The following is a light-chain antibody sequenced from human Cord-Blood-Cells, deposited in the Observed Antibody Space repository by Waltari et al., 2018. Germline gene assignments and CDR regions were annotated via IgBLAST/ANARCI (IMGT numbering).Light chain of an antibody. CDR2: DAS. V-gene: IGKV1-33*01. CDR1: QDISNY. J-gene: IGKJ2*03. CDR3: QQYDNPPYS. Sequence: DIQMTQSPSSLSASVGDRVTITCQASQDISNYLNWYQQKPGKAPKLLIYDASNLETGVPSRFSGSGFGTDFTYTTSSLQPQDIATNYCQQYDNPPYSFGQGTKLEIK.